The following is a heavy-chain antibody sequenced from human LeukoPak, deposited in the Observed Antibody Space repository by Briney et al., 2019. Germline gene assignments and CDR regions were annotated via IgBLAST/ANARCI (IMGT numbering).Heavy chain of an antibody. CDR2: INPGGSSI. CDR3: ARSNQADDY. J-gene: IGHJ4*02. Sequence: PGGSLRLSCAASGCTFSSYWMHWVRQVPGKGLVWVARINPGGSSITYADSVKGRFTISRDNAKNTLYLQMDSLRAEDTGVYYCARSNQADDYWGQGTLVTVSS. CDR1: GCTFSSYW. V-gene: IGHV3-74*01. D-gene: IGHD1-14*01.